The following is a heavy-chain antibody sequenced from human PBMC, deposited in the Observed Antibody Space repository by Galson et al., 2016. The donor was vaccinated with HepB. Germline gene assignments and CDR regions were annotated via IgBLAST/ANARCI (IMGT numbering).Heavy chain of an antibody. J-gene: IGHJ4*02. Sequence: SLRLSCAASGFIFSDHWMTWVRQAPGTGLEWVANIRHDGTDERFVDSVKGRFTISRDNAKNSLYLQMNSLRAEDTAVYYCARLSGNYAYYFDYWGQGTVVTVSS. D-gene: IGHD3-22*01. CDR1: GFIFSDHW. V-gene: IGHV3-7*03. CDR2: IRHDGTDE. CDR3: ARLSGNYAYYFDY.